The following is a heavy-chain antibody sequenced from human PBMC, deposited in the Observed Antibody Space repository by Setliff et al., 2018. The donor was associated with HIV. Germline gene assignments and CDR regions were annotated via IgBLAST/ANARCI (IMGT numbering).Heavy chain of an antibody. J-gene: IGHJ4*02. V-gene: IGHV3-15*01. CDR2: IKSKTDAWTT. Sequence: PGGSLRLSFAASGFTFSSYWMIWLRQAPGKGLEWIGRIKSKTDAWTTDYAAPVTGRFTISGDDSKNTLYLQMNSLKTGDTAVYYCTRVVAVVAATFDYWGQGTLVTVSS. CDR1: GFTFSSYW. D-gene: IGHD2-15*01. CDR3: TRVVAVVAATFDY.